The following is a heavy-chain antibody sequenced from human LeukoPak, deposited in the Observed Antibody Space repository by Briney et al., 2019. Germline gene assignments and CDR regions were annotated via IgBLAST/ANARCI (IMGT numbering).Heavy chain of an antibody. Sequence: GGSLRLSCAASGFTFDDYAMHWVRQAPGKGLEWVSGISWNSGSIGYADSVKGRFTISRDNAKNSLYLQMNSLRAEDTALYYRAKGWVYSLPYYFDYWGQGTLVTVSS. CDR1: GFTFDDYA. V-gene: IGHV3-9*01. D-gene: IGHD6-13*01. CDR2: ISWNSGSI. CDR3: AKGWVYSLPYYFDY. J-gene: IGHJ4*02.